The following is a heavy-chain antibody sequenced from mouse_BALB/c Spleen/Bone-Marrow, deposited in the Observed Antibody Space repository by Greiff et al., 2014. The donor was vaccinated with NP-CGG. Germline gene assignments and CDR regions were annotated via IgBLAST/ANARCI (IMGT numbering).Heavy chain of an antibody. V-gene: IGHV1-37*01. J-gene: IGHJ4*01. CDR3: GRWGDGYYYAMDY. Sequence: EVQLQHSGPDLVKPGASVKLSCKASGYSFTGYFLNWVRQSHGKSLEWIGRINPFNGDTFYNQKFKGKATLTVDKSSTTAHMELLSLTSEDSAVYYCGRWGDGYYYAMDYWGQGTSVTVSS. CDR1: GYSFTGYF. CDR2: INPFNGDT. D-gene: IGHD2-3*01.